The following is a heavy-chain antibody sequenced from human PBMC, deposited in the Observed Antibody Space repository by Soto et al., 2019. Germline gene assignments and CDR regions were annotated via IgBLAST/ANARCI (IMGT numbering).Heavy chain of an antibody. D-gene: IGHD2-2*02. V-gene: IGHV4-59*08. CDR1: GGSISSYY. Sequence: SETLSLTCTVSGGSISSYYWSWIRQPPGKGLEWIGYIYYSGSTNYNPSLKSRVTISVDTSKNQFSLKLSSVTAADTAVYYCARLRGYCSSTSCYSTWFDPWGQGTLVTVSS. CDR3: ARLRGYCSSTSCYSTWFDP. J-gene: IGHJ5*02. CDR2: IYYSGST.